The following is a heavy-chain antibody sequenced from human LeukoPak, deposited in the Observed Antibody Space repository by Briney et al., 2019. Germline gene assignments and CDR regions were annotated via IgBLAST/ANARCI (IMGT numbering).Heavy chain of an antibody. J-gene: IGHJ6*02. V-gene: IGHV1-69*13. CDR1: GGTFSSYA. Sequence: SVKVSCKASGGTFSSYAISWVRQAPGQGLEWMGGIIPIFGTANYAQKFQGRVTITADESTSTAYMELSSLRSEDTAVYYCARGRYSDWLQNQRLEYYYYYGMDVWGQGTTVTVSS. CDR3: ARGRYSDWLQNQRLEYYYYYGMDV. D-gene: IGHD3-9*01. CDR2: IIPIFGTA.